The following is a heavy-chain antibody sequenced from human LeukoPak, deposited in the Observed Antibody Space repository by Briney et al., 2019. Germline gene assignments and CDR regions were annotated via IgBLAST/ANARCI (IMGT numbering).Heavy chain of an antibody. D-gene: IGHD3-22*01. CDR2: IKSKTDGGTT. Sequence: GGSLRLSCAASGFTFSNARMSWVRQAPGKGLEWVGRIKSKTDGGTTDYAAPVKGRFTISRDDSKNTLYLQMNSLKTEDTAVYYCTTTTYYYDSSGYVGGDYWGQGTLVTVSS. CDR3: TTTTYYYDSSGYVGGDY. J-gene: IGHJ4*02. CDR1: GFTFSNAR. V-gene: IGHV3-15*01.